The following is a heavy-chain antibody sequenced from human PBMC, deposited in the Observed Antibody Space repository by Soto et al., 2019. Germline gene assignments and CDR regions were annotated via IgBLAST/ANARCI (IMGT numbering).Heavy chain of an antibody. V-gene: IGHV1-69*05. CDR2: IIPIFGTA. CDR3: ARGGYYDSSGSRNYHYYGMNV. Sequence: SVKVSCKASGGTFSSYAISWVRQAPGQGLEWMGGIIPIFGTANYAQKFQGRVYMSIDRSTRTAYMDLRSLRSDDTAVYFCARGGYYDSSGSRNYHYYGMNVWGQGTTVTVSS. J-gene: IGHJ6*02. CDR1: GGTFSSYA. D-gene: IGHD3-22*01.